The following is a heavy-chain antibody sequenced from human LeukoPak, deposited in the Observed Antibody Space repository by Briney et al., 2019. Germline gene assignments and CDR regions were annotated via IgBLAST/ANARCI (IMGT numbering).Heavy chain of an antibody. D-gene: IGHD2-2*02. CDR2: INHSGST. V-gene: IGHV4-34*01. CDR3: ARAEAGCCSSTSCYINWFDP. J-gene: IGHJ5*02. Sequence: SETLSLTCAVYGGSFSGYYWSWIRQPPGKGLEWIGEINHSGSTNYNPSLKSRVTISVDTSKNQFSLKLSSVTAADTAVYYCARAEAGCCSSTSCYINWFDPWGQGTLVTVSS. CDR1: GGSFSGYY.